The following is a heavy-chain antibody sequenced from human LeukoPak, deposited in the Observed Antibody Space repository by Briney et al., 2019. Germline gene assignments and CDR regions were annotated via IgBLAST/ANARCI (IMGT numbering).Heavy chain of an antibody. J-gene: IGHJ4*02. CDR2: VYHTGDT. D-gene: IGHD5-12*01. CDR3: ARRLTDSGFEK. V-gene: IGHV4-38-2*02. CDR1: GYAISSGYY. Sequence: GPRLVKPSETLSLTCTVSGYAISSGYYWGWIRQPPGKGLECIGTVYHTGDTDYNPSLKSRVTLSVDTSENQFSLSLTSVTAADTAVYYCARRLTDSGFEKWGQGILVTVSS.